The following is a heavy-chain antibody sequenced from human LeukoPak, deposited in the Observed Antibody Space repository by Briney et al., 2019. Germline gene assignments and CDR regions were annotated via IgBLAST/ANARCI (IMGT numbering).Heavy chain of an antibody. V-gene: IGHV1-2*02. D-gene: IGHD6-19*01. Sequence: ASVKVSCKASGYTFTGYYMHWVRQAPGQGLEWMGWINPNRGGTNYAQKFQGRVTMTRDMSTSTVYMELSSLRSEDTAVYYCARGLAVAGRGYFDYWGQGTLVTVSS. CDR2: INPNRGGT. CDR1: GYTFTGYY. J-gene: IGHJ4*02. CDR3: ARGLAVAGRGYFDY.